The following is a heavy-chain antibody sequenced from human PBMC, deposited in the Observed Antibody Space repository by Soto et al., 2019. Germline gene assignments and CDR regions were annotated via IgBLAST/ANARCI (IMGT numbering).Heavy chain of an antibody. CDR1: GFSFSDYS. V-gene: IGHV3-11*01. D-gene: IGHD5-12*01. Sequence: QVQLVESGGGLVKPGGSLRLSCAASGFSFSDYSMSWIRQAPGKGLEWVSYISSSGNDIDYADSVKGRFTISRDNAKNSLYLQMNSLRAEDTAVYYCARISGATMFFSGYWGQGTLVTVSS. CDR2: ISSSGNDI. CDR3: ARISGATMFFSGY. J-gene: IGHJ4*02.